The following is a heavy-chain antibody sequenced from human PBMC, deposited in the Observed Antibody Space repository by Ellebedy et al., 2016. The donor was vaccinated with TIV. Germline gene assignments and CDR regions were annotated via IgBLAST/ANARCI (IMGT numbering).Heavy chain of an antibody. CDR3: ARGPYGGISVWYFDV. V-gene: IGHV1-46*01. J-gene: IGHJ2*01. D-gene: IGHD4-23*01. CDR2: LNPSTGGT. Sequence: ASVKVSCKASGYTFTTYYIHWVRQAPGQGLEWVGTLNPSTGGTSYAQKFQGRVTLTRDTSTSTAYMELSSLRSDGTAVYYCARGPYGGISVWYFDVWGRGTLVTVSS. CDR1: GYTFTTYY.